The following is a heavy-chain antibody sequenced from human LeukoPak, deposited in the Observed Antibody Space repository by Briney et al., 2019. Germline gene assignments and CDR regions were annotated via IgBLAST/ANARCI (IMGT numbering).Heavy chain of an antibody. V-gene: IGHV4-59*12. CDR3: ARDGDYFDY. Sequence: SETLSLTCTVSGGSISSYYWSWIRQPPGKGLEWIGYIYYSGSTNYNPSLKSRVTISVDTSKNQFSLKLSSVTAADTAFYYCARDGDYFDYWGQGTLVTVSS. D-gene: IGHD4-17*01. CDR2: IYYSGST. CDR1: GGSISSYY. J-gene: IGHJ4*02.